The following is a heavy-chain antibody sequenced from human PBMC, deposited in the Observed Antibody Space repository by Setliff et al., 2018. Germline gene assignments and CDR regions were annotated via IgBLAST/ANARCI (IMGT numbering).Heavy chain of an antibody. D-gene: IGHD6-13*01. Sequence: GGSLRLSCAASGFTFSDYSMNWVRQAPGKGLEWVSTISSSNKYIYYAGSMKGRFIISRDNAKNSLHLQMDSLRAEDAAVYYCARGVVAADGLYYFDHWGQGTLVTVSS. V-gene: IGHV3-21*01. CDR1: GFTFSDYS. CDR3: ARGVVAADGLYYFDH. J-gene: IGHJ4*02. CDR2: ISSSNKYI.